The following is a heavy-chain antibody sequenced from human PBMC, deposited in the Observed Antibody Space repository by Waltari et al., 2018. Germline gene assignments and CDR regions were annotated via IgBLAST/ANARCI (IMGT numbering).Heavy chain of an antibody. CDR1: GFTLSSYA. D-gene: IGHD3-9*01. J-gene: IGHJ4*02. CDR2: ISAGGDTT. Sequence: EVQLLESGGGLVQPGGSLRLSCAAPGFTLSSYAMSWVRPAPGKGLEWVSSISAGGDTTYYADSVKGRFTISRDNSKNTLYLQMNSLRADDTAVYYCARDRGYFDWLILDYWGQGTLVTVSS. CDR3: ARDRGYFDWLILDY. V-gene: IGHV3-23*01.